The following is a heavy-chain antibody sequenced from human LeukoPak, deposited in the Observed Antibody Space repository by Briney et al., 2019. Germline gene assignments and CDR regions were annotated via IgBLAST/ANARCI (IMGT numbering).Heavy chain of an antibody. J-gene: IGHJ4*02. CDR1: GFTFSSYW. CDR2: IKPDGSDK. Sequence: GGSLRLSCAVSGFTFSSYWMNWVRQAPGKGLEWVASIKPDGSDKYYVDSVKGRFTISRDNAKNSLYLQINSLRGEDTAVYYCAKDYNYAFDYWGQGTLVTVSS. CDR3: AKDYNYAFDY. V-gene: IGHV3-7*03. D-gene: IGHD3-10*01.